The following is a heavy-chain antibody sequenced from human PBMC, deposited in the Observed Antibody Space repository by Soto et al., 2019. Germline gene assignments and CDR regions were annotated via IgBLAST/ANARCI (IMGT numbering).Heavy chain of an antibody. CDR3: ARVVRESYDSSGYCDY. Sequence: QVQLVQSGAEVKKPGASVKVSCKASGYTFTGYYMHWVRQAPGQGLEWMGWINPNSGGTNYAQKFQGWVTMTRDTSISTAYMELSRLRSDDTAVYYCARVVRESYDSSGYCDYWGQGTLVTVSS. CDR2: INPNSGGT. J-gene: IGHJ4*02. D-gene: IGHD3-22*01. V-gene: IGHV1-2*04. CDR1: GYTFTGYY.